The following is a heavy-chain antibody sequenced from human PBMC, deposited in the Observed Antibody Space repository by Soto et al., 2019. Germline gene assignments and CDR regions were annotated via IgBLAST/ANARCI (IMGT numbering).Heavy chain of an antibody. CDR2: IIPKFGTT. CDR1: GGTFSTYP. D-gene: IGHD6-19*01. J-gene: IGHJ5*02. CDR3: ARGASNSTGWYTGFDP. Sequence: QVQLVQSGAEVKKPGSSVKVSCKVSGGTFSTYPINWVRQAPGQGLEFMGGIIPKFGTTNYAQKFRGTATITADEPTSTAYMELNNLKSEDTAVYYCARGASNSTGWYTGFDPWGQGTLVTVSS. V-gene: IGHV1-69*01.